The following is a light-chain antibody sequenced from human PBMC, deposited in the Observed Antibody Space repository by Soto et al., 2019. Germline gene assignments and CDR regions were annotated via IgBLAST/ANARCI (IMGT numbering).Light chain of an antibody. CDR2: SNN. J-gene: IGLJ3*02. CDR1: CSNIASHT. Sequence: QSVLTQPPSASGTLGQSVTISCYGRCSNIASHTVNWYQQLPGTAPKLLNYSNNQLPSGVPDRFSGSKSGSSASMSVSGLQSEDDADYYCETWDDSLTVWVFGGGTTLTVL. V-gene: IGLV1-44*01. CDR3: ETWDDSLTVWV.